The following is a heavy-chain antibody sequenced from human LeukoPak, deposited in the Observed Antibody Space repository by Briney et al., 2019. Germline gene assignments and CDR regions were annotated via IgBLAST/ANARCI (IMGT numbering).Heavy chain of an antibody. J-gene: IGHJ4*02. D-gene: IGHD6-13*01. V-gene: IGHV4-31*03. CDR1: GGSISSGAYY. CDR2: IYYSGST. Sequence: SSETPSLTCTVSGGSISSGAYYWTWIRQHPGKGLEWIGYIYYSGSTYYNPSLKSRVTISVDTSKNQFSLKLSSVTAPDTALYYCARVNIPAAGFGFDYWGQGTLVTVSS. CDR3: ARVNIPAAGFGFDY.